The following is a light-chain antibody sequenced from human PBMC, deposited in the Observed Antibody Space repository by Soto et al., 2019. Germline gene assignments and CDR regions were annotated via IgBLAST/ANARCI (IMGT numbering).Light chain of an antibody. Sequence: DIVMTQSPDSLAVSLGERATIKCRSSQSILKSSIKKNSLAWYQQKPGQPTRLLIYWASTRDSGVPDRFSGSGSGTDFTLTITRLQAEDVAVYYCQQYYSSSLTFGGGTKVEIK. J-gene: IGKJ4*01. CDR2: WAS. CDR3: QQYYSSSLT. V-gene: IGKV4-1*01. CDR1: QSILKSSIKKNS.